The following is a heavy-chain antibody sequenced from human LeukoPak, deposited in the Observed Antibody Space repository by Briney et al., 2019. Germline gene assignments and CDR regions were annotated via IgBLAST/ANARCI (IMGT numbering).Heavy chain of an antibody. J-gene: IGHJ6*02. V-gene: IGHV1-2*02. Sequence: GASVKVSCKASGYTFTGYYMHWVRQAPGQGLEWMGWINPNSGGTNYAQKFQGRVTMTRDTSISTAYMELSRLRSDDTAMYYCARGASIIVVVPAATGYYYYYGMDVWGQGTTVTVSS. D-gene: IGHD2-2*01. CDR2: INPNSGGT. CDR3: ARGASIIVVVPAATGYYYYYGMDV. CDR1: GYTFTGYY.